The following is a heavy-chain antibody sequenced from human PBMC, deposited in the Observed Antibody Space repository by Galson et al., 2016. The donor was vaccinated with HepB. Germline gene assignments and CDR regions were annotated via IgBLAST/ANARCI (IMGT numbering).Heavy chain of an antibody. D-gene: IGHD3-10*01. CDR1: GFTFSNYA. CDR2: ISGSGGAT. J-gene: IGHJ4*02. Sequence: SLRLSCAASGFTFSNYAMSWVRQAPGKGLEWVSTISGSGGATYYADSAKGRFTISRDNSKNTQYLQMNTLRAEDTAVYYCAKAGTSFDYWGQGTLVTVSS. CDR3: AKAGTSFDY. V-gene: IGHV3-23*01.